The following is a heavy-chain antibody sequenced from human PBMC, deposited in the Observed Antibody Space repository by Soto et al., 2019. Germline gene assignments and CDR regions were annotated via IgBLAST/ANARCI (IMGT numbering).Heavy chain of an antibody. D-gene: IGHD5-12*01. CDR1: GYTFTNYG. CDR3: ARDRRVATNGTPLRYAMDV. Sequence: QVQVVQSGAEVRKPGASVKVSCKTSGYTFTNYGFNWVRQAPGQGLEWMAWISAYNGHTRYAQRFQGRVTMTTDTSTSTTYMELGSLRSDDTAVYYCARDRRVATNGTPLRYAMDVWGQGTSVTVSS. CDR2: ISAYNGHT. V-gene: IGHV1-18*01. J-gene: IGHJ6*02.